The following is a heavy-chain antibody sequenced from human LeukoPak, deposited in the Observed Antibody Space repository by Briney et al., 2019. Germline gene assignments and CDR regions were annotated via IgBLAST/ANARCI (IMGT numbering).Heavy chain of an antibody. CDR1: GFTFNDYA. CDR2: ISWNSGSI. Sequence: GGSLRLSCAASGFTFNDYAMHWVRQAPGKGLEWVSGISWNSGSIGYADSVKGRFTISRDNAKTSLYLQMNSLRAEDTALYYCAREQYMDVWGKGTTVTVSS. V-gene: IGHV3-9*01. CDR3: AREQYMDV. J-gene: IGHJ6*03.